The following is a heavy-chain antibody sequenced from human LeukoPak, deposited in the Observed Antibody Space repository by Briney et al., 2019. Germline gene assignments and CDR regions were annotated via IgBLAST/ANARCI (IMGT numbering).Heavy chain of an antibody. CDR1: GFPFSTYW. D-gene: IGHD4-17*01. V-gene: IGHV3-23*01. CDR2: ISGSGGST. CDR3: AKEARTVTRDFDY. Sequence: GGSLRLSCAASGFPFSTYWVNWVRQAPGKGLEWVSAISGSGGSTYYADSVKGRFTISRDNSKNALYLQMNSLRAEDTAVYYCAKEARTVTRDFDYWGQGTLVTVSS. J-gene: IGHJ4*02.